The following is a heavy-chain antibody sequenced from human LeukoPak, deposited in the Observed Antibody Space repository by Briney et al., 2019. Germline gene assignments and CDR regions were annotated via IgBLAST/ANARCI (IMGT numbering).Heavy chain of an antibody. V-gene: IGHV4-31*03. Sequence: SQTLSLTCTVSGASVSSRGSYWIWIRQHPGKGLEWIGTIYYSGSTNYNPSLKSRVSISIDMSDNPFSLKLSAVTAADTAVYYCARGGVFIEGAPFDDWGQGTLVTVSS. D-gene: IGHD1-26*01. CDR3: ARGGVFIEGAPFDD. J-gene: IGHJ4*02. CDR2: IYYSGST. CDR1: GASVSSRGSY.